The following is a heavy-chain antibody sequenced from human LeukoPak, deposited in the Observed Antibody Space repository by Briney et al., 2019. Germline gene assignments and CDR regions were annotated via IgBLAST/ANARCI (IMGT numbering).Heavy chain of an antibody. CDR2: ISSSSSYI. CDR3: ASILVVPAAISPGAPTTHDI. V-gene: IGHV3-21*01. Sequence: PGGSLTLSCAASGFTFSSYRMNWVRQPPGKGLEWVSSISSSSSYIYYADSVKGRFTISRDNAKNSLYLQMNSMRAEDTAVYYCASILVVPAAISPGAPTTHDIWGQGTMVTVSS. CDR1: GFTFSSYR. J-gene: IGHJ3*02. D-gene: IGHD2-2*01.